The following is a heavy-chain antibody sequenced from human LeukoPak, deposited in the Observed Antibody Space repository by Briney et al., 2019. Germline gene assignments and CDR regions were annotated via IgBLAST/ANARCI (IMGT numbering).Heavy chain of an antibody. CDR1: GFTFSNYP. CDR2: ITYDGSNK. CDR3: ARDSPYGDSFDY. V-gene: IGHV3-30-3*01. J-gene: IGHJ4*02. Sequence: RGSLRLSCAASGFTFSNYPMSWVRQAPGKGLEWVAVITYDGSNKYYADSVKGRFTISRDNSKNTLYLQMNSLRAEDTAVYYCARDSPYGDSFDYWGQGTLVTVSS. D-gene: IGHD4-17*01.